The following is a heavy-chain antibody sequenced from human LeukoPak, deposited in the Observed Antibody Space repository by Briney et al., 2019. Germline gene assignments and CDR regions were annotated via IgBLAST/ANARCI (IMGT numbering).Heavy chain of an antibody. Sequence: GRSLRLSCAASGVPFSGHGMHWVRQAPGKGLEWVAVIWYDGSNKYYADSVKGRFTISRDNSENTLYLQMNSLRAEDTAVYYCARYTTGWFLDYRGQGTLVTVSS. D-gene: IGHD6-19*01. CDR1: GVPFSGHG. V-gene: IGHV3-33*01. J-gene: IGHJ4*02. CDR2: IWYDGSNK. CDR3: ARYTTGWFLDY.